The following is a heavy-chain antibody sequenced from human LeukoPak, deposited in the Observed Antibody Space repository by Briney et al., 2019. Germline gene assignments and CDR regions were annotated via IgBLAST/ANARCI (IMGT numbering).Heavy chain of an antibody. CDR1: GFTFSSYG. D-gene: IGHD3-3*01. J-gene: IGHJ4*02. V-gene: IGHV3-33*01. CDR3: ASVSRPYYDFWSGYTAFDY. CDR2: IWYDGSNK. Sequence: GGSLRLSCAASGFTFSSYGMHWVRQAPGKGLEWVAVIWYDGSNKYYADSVKGRFTISRDNSKNTLYLQMNSLRAEDTAVYYCASVSRPYYDFWSGYTAFDYWGQGTLVTVSS.